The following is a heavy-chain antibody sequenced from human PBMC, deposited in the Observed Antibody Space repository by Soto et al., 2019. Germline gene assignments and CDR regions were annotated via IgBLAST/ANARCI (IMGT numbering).Heavy chain of an antibody. J-gene: IGHJ3*02. CDR3: AKDSRLLWFGETTGDAFDI. V-gene: IGHV3-30*18. CDR2: ISYDGSNK. CDR1: GFTFSSYG. Sequence: GGSLRLSCAASGFTFSSYGMHWVRQAPGKGLEWVAVISYDGSNKYYADSVKGRFTISRDNSKNTLYLQMNSLRAEDTAVYYCAKDSRLLWFGETTGDAFDIRGQGTMVTVSS. D-gene: IGHD3-10*01.